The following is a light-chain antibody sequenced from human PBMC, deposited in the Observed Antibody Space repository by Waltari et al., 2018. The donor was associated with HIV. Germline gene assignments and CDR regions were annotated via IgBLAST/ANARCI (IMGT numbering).Light chain of an antibody. J-gene: IGLJ1*01. CDR2: RTN. V-gene: IGLV1-44*01. CDR1: SSNIGSNS. CDR3: ASWDDSLNGYV. Sequence: QSVLTQPPSASGTPGQRVTISCSGSSSNIGSNSVTWYQQLPGTAPKRLVYRTNQRPTGVPDRFSGSKSGTAASLASSGLQAEDEADYYCASWDDSLNGYVFGTGTKVTVL.